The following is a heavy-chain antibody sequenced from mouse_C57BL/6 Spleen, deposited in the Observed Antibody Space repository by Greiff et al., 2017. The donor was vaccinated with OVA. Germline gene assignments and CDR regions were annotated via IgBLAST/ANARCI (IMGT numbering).Heavy chain of an antibody. J-gene: IGHJ1*03. D-gene: IGHD1-1*01. CDR3: ARNYYGSSYGYFDV. CDR1: GYTFPSYW. Sequence: VQLQQPGAELVKPGASVKLSCKASGYTFPSYWMHWVKQRPGQGLEWVGMIHPNSGSTNYNEKFKSKATLTVDKSSSTTYMQLSRLTSEDSAVYYCARNYYGSSYGYFDVWGTGTTVTVSS. CDR2: IHPNSGST. V-gene: IGHV1-64*01.